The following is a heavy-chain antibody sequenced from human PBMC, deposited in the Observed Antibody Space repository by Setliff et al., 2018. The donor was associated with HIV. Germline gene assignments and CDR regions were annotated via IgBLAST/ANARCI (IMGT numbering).Heavy chain of an antibody. J-gene: IGHJ4*02. CDR3: ARAAVGGDYGDPYYFDY. CDR2: INSDGSST. CDR1: GFTFSSYW. D-gene: IGHD4-17*01. V-gene: IGHV3-74*01. Sequence: GGSLRLSCAASGFTFSSYWMHWVRQAPGKGLVWVSRINSDGSSTSYADSVKGRFTISRDNAKNSLYLQMNSLRAEDTAVYYCARAAVGGDYGDPYYFDYWGQGTLVTVSS.